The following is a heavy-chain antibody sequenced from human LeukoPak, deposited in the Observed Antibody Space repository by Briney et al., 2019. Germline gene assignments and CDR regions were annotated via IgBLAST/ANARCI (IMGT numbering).Heavy chain of an antibody. J-gene: IGHJ4*02. CDR2: IRSDGSNK. CDR3: AKDGPYYYDSSDYYNLPHFDS. Sequence: GGSLRLSCAASGFTFGSYGMHWVRQAPGKGLEWVTFIRSDGSNKYYADSVKGRFTISRDNSKNTLYLQMNSLRAEDTAVYYCAKDGPYYYDSSDYYNLPHFDSWGQGTLVTVSS. CDR1: GFTFGSYG. D-gene: IGHD3-22*01. V-gene: IGHV3-30*02.